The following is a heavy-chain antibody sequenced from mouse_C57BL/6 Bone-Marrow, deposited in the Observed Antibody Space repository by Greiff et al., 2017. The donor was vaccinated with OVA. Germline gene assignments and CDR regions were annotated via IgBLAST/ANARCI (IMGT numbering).Heavy chain of an antibody. CDR3: ASTYLNYYGSSYLYWYFDV. CDR2: ISSGGSYT. J-gene: IGHJ1*03. CDR1: GFTFSSYG. V-gene: IGHV5-6*02. D-gene: IGHD1-1*01. Sequence: DVKLVESGGDLVKPGGSLKLSCAASGFTFSSYGMSWVRPTPDKRLEWVANISSGGSYTYYPDRVKGRFTISRDNAKNTLYLQVSSLKSEDTAMYYCASTYLNYYGSSYLYWYFDVWGTGTTVTVSS.